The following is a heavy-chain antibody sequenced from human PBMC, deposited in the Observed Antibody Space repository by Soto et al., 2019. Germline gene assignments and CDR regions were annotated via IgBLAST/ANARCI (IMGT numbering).Heavy chain of an antibody. Sequence: SETLSLTCTVSGGSISSGGYGWSWIRQPPGKGLEWIGDIYYSGSTYDNPSLKSRVTISVDTSNNLFSVKLSSVTAADTAVYYCARGKITGLFDSWGQGTLVTVSS. CDR3: ARGKITGLFDS. CDR2: IYYSGST. J-gene: IGHJ4*02. V-gene: IGHV4-31*03. D-gene: IGHD2-8*02. CDR1: GGSISSGGYG.